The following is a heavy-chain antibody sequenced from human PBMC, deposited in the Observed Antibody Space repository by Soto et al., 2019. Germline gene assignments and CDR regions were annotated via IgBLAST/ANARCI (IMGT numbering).Heavy chain of an antibody. CDR2: IWYDGSNT. Sequence: QVQLVESGGGVVQPGRSLRLSCAASGFTFSTYGMHWVRQAPGKGLEWVAHIWYDGSNTYYADSVKGRFTISRDNSKNTLYLQMNSLRAEDTAVYYSAKDNPSLHSWGHGTLVTVSS. J-gene: IGHJ5*01. CDR1: GFTFSTYG. CDR3: AKDNPSLHS. V-gene: IGHV3-33*06.